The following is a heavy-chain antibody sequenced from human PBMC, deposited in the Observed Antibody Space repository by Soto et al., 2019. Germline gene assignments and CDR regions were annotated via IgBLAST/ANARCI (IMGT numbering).Heavy chain of an antibody. CDR3: ARRELLTVYGDYDDAFDI. J-gene: IGHJ3*02. V-gene: IGHV4-39*01. CDR2: IYYSGST. CDR1: GVSISSSSYY. D-gene: IGHD4-17*01. Sequence: SETLSLTCTVSGVSISSSSYYGCWIRQPPGKGLEWIGSIYYSGSTYYNPSLKSRVTISVDTSKNQFSLKLSSVTAADTAVYYCARRELLTVYGDYDDAFDIWGQGTMVTVSS.